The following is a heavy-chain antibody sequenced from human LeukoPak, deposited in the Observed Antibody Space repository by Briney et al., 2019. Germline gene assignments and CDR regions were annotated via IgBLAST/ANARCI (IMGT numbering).Heavy chain of an antibody. CDR1: GFSLNTGGMC. Sequence: SGPALVKPTQTLTLTCTFSGFSLNTGGMCVGWIRQPPGKALEWLALIDWDDDKYYSTSLKTRLTISKDTSKNQVVLTMTNMDPVDTATYYCARARDCSGLFDPWGQGTLVTVSS. CDR2: IDWDDDK. V-gene: IGHV2-70*01. J-gene: IGHJ5*02. CDR3: ARARDCSGLFDP. D-gene: IGHD2-15*01.